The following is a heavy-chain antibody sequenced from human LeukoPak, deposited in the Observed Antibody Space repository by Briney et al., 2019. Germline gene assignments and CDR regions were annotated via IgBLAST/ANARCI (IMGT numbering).Heavy chain of an antibody. Sequence: GGSLRLSCAASGFTFSSYWMSWVRQAPGKGLEWVANIKQDGSEKYYVDSVKGRSTISRDNAKNSLYLQMNSLRAEDTAVYYCARDLVRGFSDYWGQGTLVTVSS. V-gene: IGHV3-7*01. CDR2: IKQDGSEK. J-gene: IGHJ4*02. CDR1: GFTFSSYW. CDR3: ARDLVRGFSDY. D-gene: IGHD3-10*02.